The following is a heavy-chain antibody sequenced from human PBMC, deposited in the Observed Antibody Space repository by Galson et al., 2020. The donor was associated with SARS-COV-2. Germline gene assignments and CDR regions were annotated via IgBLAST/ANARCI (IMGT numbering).Heavy chain of an antibody. D-gene: IGHD5-18*01. CDR1: GFTFSDYY. V-gene: IGHV3-11*04. CDR2: ISRSGSTL. Sequence: GESLKNSCAASGFTFSDYYMSWIRQAPGKGLEKVSYISRSGSTLSYADSVKGRFTISRDNANNSLYLQMNSLRAEDTAVYYCARVAPSILYSYGWYYFDYWGQGTLVTVSS. CDR3: ARVAPSILYSYGWYYFDY. J-gene: IGHJ4*02.